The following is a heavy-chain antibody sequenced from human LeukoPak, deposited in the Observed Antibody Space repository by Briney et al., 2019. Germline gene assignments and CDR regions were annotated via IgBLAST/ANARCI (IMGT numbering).Heavy chain of an antibody. J-gene: IGHJ4*02. CDR1: GFTFSSYW. CDR3: ARERFGHAFDY. CDR2: IRTDESST. V-gene: IGHV3-74*01. Sequence: GGSLRLSCAVSGFTFSSYWMHWVRQAPGKGLVWVSLIRTDESSTTYADSVKGRLTIPRDNAKNTLYLQMNSLRAEDTAVYYCARERFGHAFDYWGQGTLVTVSS. D-gene: IGHD3-10*01.